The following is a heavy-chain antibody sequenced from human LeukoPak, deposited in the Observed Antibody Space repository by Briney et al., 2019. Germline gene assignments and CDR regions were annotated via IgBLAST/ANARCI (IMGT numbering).Heavy chain of an antibody. J-gene: IGHJ4*02. D-gene: IGHD6-13*01. CDR2: ISSSSSYI. CDR3: ARATDKYSSSWYLDY. V-gene: IGHV3-21*01. CDR1: GFTFSSYS. Sequence: GGSLRLSCAASGFTFSSYSMNWVRQAPGKGLEWVSSISSSSSYIYYADSVKGRFTISRDNAKNSLYLQMNSLRAEDTAVYYCARATDKYSSSWYLDYWGQGTLVTVSP.